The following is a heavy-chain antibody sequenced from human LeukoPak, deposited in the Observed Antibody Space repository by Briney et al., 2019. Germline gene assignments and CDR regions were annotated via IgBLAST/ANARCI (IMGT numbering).Heavy chain of an antibody. D-gene: IGHD2-2*01. CDR3: ATYDLGYCSSTSCHGAFDI. J-gene: IGHJ3*02. V-gene: IGHV3-21*01. Sequence: GGSLRLSCAASGFTFSSYSMNWVRQAPGKGLEWVSSISSSSSYIYYADSVKGRFTISRDNAKNSLYLQVNSLRAEDTAVYYCATYDLGYCSSTSCHGAFDIWGQGTMVTVSS. CDR2: ISSSSSYI. CDR1: GFTFSSYS.